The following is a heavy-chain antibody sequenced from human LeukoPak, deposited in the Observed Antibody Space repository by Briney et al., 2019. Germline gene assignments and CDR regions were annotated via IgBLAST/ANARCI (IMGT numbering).Heavy chain of an antibody. Sequence: GGSLRLSCAASGFSFDDHTMNWVRQAPGKGLEWVSLITWDGGTTYNADSVKGRCTISRDNIKYSLYLQMNSLRTEDTALYYCARSTAMVTWGSFDIWGQGTLVTVSS. D-gene: IGHD5-18*01. CDR3: ARSTAMVTWGSFDI. CDR1: GFSFDDHT. V-gene: IGHV3-43*01. CDR2: ITWDGGTT. J-gene: IGHJ3*02.